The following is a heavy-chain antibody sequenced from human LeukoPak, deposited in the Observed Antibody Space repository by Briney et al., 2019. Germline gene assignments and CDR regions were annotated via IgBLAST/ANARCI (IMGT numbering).Heavy chain of an antibody. V-gene: IGHV3-23*01. CDR2: ITPNSDRT. CDR1: GFTFGSYG. D-gene: IGHD3-22*01. CDR3: AIMHGYYDGSGYWVQ. J-gene: IGHJ1*01. Sequence: PGGSLRLSCAASGFTFGSYGMSWVRQAPGKGLEWVSFITPNSDRTYYADSVEGRFTISRDNPRNTLYMQMNSLRDEDTALYYCAIMHGYYDGSGYWVQWGQGTLVTVSS.